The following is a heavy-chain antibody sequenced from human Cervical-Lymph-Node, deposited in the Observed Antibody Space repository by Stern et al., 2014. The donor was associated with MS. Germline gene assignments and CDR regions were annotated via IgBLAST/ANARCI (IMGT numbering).Heavy chain of an antibody. J-gene: IGHJ4*02. V-gene: IGHV3-74*02. CDR3: ARSGFYGELDY. Sequence: EVQLVESGGDLVQPGGSLRLSCAASGFSFSNYGMHWVRQAPGTGLVWVSRVNSDGSASVYADSVKGRFTVSRDNAKNTVSLQMSSLRAEDTAVYYCARSGFYGELDYWGQGTLVTVSS. D-gene: IGHD4-17*01. CDR1: GFSFSNYG. CDR2: VNSDGSAS.